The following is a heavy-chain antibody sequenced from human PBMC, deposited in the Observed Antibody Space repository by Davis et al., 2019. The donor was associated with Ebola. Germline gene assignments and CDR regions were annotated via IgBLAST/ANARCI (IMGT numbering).Heavy chain of an antibody. CDR3: ARLTGDHAFDV. D-gene: IGHD7-27*01. CDR1: GYSFSNNW. Sequence: GESLKISCKGSGYSFSNNWIAWVRQMPGKGLEWMGLIYPADSDTRYSPSFQGQVIISADKSISTAYLQWSSLKASDTAKYYCARLTGDHAFDVWGQGTMVTVSS. V-gene: IGHV5-51*01. CDR2: IYPADSDT. J-gene: IGHJ3*01.